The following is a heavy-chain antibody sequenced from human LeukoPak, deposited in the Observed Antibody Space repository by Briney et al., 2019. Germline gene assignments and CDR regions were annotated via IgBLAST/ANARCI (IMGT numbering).Heavy chain of an antibody. D-gene: IGHD4-17*01. Sequence: ASVKVSCKASGYTFTSYGLSWVRQAPEQGHEWMGWISTYNTNTYYAQGLQGRVSMTTDTSTSTAYMELRSLRSDDTAVYYCARPHSYGSTYFDCWGQGTLVTVSS. V-gene: IGHV1-18*01. J-gene: IGHJ4*02. CDR1: GYTFTSYG. CDR3: ARPHSYGSTYFDC. CDR2: ISTYNTNT.